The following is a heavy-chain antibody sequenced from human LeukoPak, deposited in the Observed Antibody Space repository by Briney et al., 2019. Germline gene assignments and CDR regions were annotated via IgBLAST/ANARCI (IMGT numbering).Heavy chain of an antibody. V-gene: IGHV3-30*18. CDR3: AKDYGDYYFDY. J-gene: IGHJ4*02. CDR2: ISYDGSNK. D-gene: IGHD4-17*01. Sequence: GGSLRLSCAASGFTFSSYGMHWVRQAPGKGLGWVAVISYDGSNKYYADSVKGRFTISRDNSKNTLYLQMNSLRAEDTAVYYCAKDYGDYYFDYWGQGTLVTVSS. CDR1: GFTFSSYG.